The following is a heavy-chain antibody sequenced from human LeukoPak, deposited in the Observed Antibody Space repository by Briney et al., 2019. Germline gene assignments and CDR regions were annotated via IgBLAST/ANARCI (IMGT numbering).Heavy chain of an antibody. CDR2: ISYIGTT. Sequence: SETLSLTCAVSGDSFSSHYWTWIRQPPGRGLEWIGYISYIGTTNYNPSLKSRVTISIDTSKNQFSLKLSSVTTADTALYYCARDLVTVTKAFDIWGLGTMVSVSS. V-gene: IGHV4-59*11. J-gene: IGHJ3*02. D-gene: IGHD4-17*01. CDR3: ARDLVTVTKAFDI. CDR1: GDSFSSHY.